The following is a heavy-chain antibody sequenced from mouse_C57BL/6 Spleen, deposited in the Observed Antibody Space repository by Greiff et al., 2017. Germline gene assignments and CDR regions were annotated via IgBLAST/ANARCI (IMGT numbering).Heavy chain of an antibody. CDR1: GYTFTNYW. D-gene: IGHD2-2*01. CDR3: ARSRDGYDDVSLAD. J-gene: IGHJ3*01. Sequence: QVQLQQSGAELVRPGTSVTMSCKASGYTFTNYWIGWAKQRPGHGLEWIGDIYPGGGYTNYNEQFKGKATLTADKSSSTSYMQFSSLTSEDSAIYYCARSRDGYDDVSLADWGQGTLGTVSA. V-gene: IGHV1-63*01. CDR2: IYPGGGYT.